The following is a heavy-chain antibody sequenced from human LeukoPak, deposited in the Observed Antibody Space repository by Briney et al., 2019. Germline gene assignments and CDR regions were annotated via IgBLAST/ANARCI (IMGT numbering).Heavy chain of an antibody. D-gene: IGHD3-10*01. CDR1: GGSISSYY. CDR3: ASVAVIRGVTYFDY. V-gene: IGHV4-59*01. CDR2: LFYSGST. Sequence: PSETLSLTCTVSGGSISSYYWSWIRQPPGKGLEWIAYLFYSGSTDYNPSLESRVTISVDTSKNQFSLKLRSVTAADTAVYYCASVAVIRGVTYFDYWGQGTLVTVSS. J-gene: IGHJ4*02.